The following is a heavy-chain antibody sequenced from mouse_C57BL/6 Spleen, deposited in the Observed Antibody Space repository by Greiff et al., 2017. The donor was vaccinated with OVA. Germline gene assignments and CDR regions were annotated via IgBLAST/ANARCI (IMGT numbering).Heavy chain of an antibody. CDR3: ARPLFDY. CDR1: GYTFTGYW. Sequence: QVQLQQSGAELVKPGASVKLSCKASGYTFTGYWITGVKRGPGQGLEWIGDIYPGSGNTNYNEKFKSKATLTVDTSSSTAYMQLSSLTSEDSAVYYCARPLFDYWGQGTTLTVSS. CDR2: IYPGSGNT. V-gene: IGHV1-55*01. J-gene: IGHJ2*01.